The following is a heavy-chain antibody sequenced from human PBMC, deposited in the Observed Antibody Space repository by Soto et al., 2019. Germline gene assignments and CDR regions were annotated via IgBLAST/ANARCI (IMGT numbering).Heavy chain of an antibody. V-gene: IGHV4-38-2*01. Sequence: PSETLSLTCAVSGYSISSGYYWGWIRQPPGKGLEWIGSIYHSGSTYYNPSLKSRVTISVDTSKNQFSLKLSSVTAADTAVYYCARAGPADYFDYWGQGTLVTVSS. CDR3: ARAGPADYFDY. CDR1: GYSISSGYY. J-gene: IGHJ4*02. CDR2: IYHSGST. D-gene: IGHD6-13*01.